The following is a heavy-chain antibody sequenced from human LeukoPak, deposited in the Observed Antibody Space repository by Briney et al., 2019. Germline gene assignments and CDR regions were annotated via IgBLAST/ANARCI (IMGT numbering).Heavy chain of an antibody. CDR1: GYSFVGYG. D-gene: IGHD6-13*01. V-gene: IGHV1-18*01. J-gene: IGHJ4*02. Sequence: GSVSVSCTASGYSFVGYGITWVRQAPGQGLEGMGWFNPENGNTNYAQKVQGRVTMTADTSTSTSYMELRSLRSDDTAVYYCAREHSSSWDQFDYWGQGTLVTVSS. CDR3: AREHSSSWDQFDY. CDR2: FNPENGNT.